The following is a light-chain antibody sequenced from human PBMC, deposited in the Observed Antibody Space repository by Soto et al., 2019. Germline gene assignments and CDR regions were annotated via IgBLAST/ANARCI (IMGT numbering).Light chain of an antibody. CDR3: QQYETWPYT. V-gene: IGKV3-15*01. CDR2: GAS. CDR1: QSVRSH. J-gene: IGKJ2*01. Sequence: EIVMTQSPATLSVSPGERATLSCRASQSVRSHLGWYQHKPGQAPRLLIYGASTRATGPPARFSGSGSGTEFTLTISSLQSEDFAVYYCQQYETWPYTFGQGTKLEIK.